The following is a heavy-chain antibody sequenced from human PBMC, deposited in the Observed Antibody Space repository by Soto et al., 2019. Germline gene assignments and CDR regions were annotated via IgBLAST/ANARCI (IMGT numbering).Heavy chain of an antibody. CDR1: GGSISSGDYY. D-gene: IGHD2-2*01. V-gene: IGHV4-30-4*01. Sequence: SETLSLTCTVSGGSISSGDYYWSWIRQPPGKGLEWIGYIFYSGSTYYNPSLKSRVTISVDTSKNQFSLKLSSVTAADTAVYYCARASGYCSSTSCYPFDYWGQGTLVTVS. CDR2: IFYSGST. J-gene: IGHJ4*02. CDR3: ARASGYCSSTSCYPFDY.